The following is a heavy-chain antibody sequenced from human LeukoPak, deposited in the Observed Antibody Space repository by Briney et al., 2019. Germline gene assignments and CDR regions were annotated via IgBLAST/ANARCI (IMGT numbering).Heavy chain of an antibody. J-gene: IGHJ4*02. CDR1: GYTFTSYG. CDR3: ARGSPPRRNYDSRGYYSYYFDY. Sequence: ASVTVSCLASGYTFTSYGIGWVRQAPGQGLEWMGWISAYNGNTHYVQKLQGRVNMTTDTSTSTVYMELRSLRSDDTAVYYCARGSPPRRNYDSRGYYSYYFDYWGQGTLVTVSS. V-gene: IGHV1-18*01. CDR2: ISAYNGNT. D-gene: IGHD3-22*01.